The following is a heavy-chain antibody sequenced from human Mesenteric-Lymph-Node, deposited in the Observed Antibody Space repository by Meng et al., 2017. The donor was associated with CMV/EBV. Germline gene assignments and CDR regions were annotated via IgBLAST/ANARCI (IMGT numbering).Heavy chain of an antibody. CDR3: AGGIAAAGSRWFDP. CDR1: GGTFSSYT. D-gene: IGHD6-13*01. CDR2: IIPILGIA. V-gene: IGHV1-69*02. J-gene: IGHJ5*02. Sequence: QVQLVQSGAEVKKPGSSVTVSCKASGGTFSSYTISWVRQAPGQGLEWMGRIIPILGIANYEQKFQGRVTITADKSTSTAYMELSSLRSEDTAVYYCAGGIAAAGSRWFDPWGQGTLVTVSS.